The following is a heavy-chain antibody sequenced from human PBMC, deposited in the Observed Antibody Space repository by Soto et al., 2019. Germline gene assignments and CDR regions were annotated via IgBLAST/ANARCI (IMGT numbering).Heavy chain of an antibody. Sequence: SLSLSCAASGFTVSSYGMHWVRQAPGNGLEWVAVISYDGSNKYYADSVKGRFTISRDNSKNTLYLQMNSLRAEDTAVYYCAKDPSPNYYYDSSGYLDYWGQGTLVTVSS. D-gene: IGHD3-22*01. V-gene: IGHV3-30*18. CDR3: AKDPSPNYYYDSSGYLDY. CDR2: ISYDGSNK. J-gene: IGHJ4*02. CDR1: GFTVSSYG.